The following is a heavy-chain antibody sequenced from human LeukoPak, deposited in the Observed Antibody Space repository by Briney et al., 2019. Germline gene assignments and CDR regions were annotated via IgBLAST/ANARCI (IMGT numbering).Heavy chain of an antibody. CDR2: IYSDGST. CDR1: GFTINNNP. J-gene: IGHJ4*02. V-gene: IGHV3-66*01. CDR3: ARLDYGVYFDY. Sequence: GGSLRLSCAASGFTINNNPLPPAPPPPPPALDWVSVIYSDGSTDYADSLKGRFTISRDTSKNMVYLQMNSLRVEDTAAYYCARLDYGVYFDYWGQGTLVTVSS. D-gene: IGHD4-17*01.